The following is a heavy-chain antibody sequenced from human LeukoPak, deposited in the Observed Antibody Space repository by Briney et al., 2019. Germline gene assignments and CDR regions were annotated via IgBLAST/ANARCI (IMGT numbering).Heavy chain of an antibody. Sequence: GESLQISCKGSGYSFTSYWIGWVRQLPGKGLEWMGIIYPGDSDTRYSPSFQGQVTISADKSISTAYLQWSSLKASDTAMYYCAREIGPYYYDSSGAVDAFDIWGQGTMVTVSS. J-gene: IGHJ3*02. CDR3: AREIGPYYYDSSGAVDAFDI. CDR2: IYPGDSDT. D-gene: IGHD3-22*01. CDR1: GYSFTSYW. V-gene: IGHV5-51*01.